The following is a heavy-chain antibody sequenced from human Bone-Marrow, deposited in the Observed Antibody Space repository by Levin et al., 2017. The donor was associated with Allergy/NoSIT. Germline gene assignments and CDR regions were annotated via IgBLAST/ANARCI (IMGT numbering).Heavy chain of an antibody. CDR3: ARRRSDSGYNPLDY. CDR2: IYYSGST. CDR1: GGSISSSSYY. V-gene: IGHV4-39*01. J-gene: IGHJ4*02. D-gene: IGHD5-12*01. Sequence: SETLSLTCTVSGGSISSSSYYWGWIRQPPGKGLEWIGSIYYSGSTYYNPSLKSRVTISVDTSKNQFSLKLSSVTAADTAVYYCARRRSDSGYNPLDYWGQGTLVTVSS.